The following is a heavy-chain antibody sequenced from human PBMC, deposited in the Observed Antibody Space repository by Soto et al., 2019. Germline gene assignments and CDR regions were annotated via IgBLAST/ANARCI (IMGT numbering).Heavy chain of an antibody. CDR2: IYSSGST. D-gene: IGHD2-15*01. CDR3: ASSSGGSYYDY. V-gene: IGHV4-31*03. Sequence: QVQLQESGPGLVKPSQTLSLTCTVSGGSISSGGYYWSWIRQHPGEGLEWIGYIYSSGSTDYNPSLKXRXTXSXXTSKNQFSLKLSSVTAADTAVYYCASSSGGSYYDYWGQGTLVTVSS. J-gene: IGHJ4*02. CDR1: GGSISSGGYY.